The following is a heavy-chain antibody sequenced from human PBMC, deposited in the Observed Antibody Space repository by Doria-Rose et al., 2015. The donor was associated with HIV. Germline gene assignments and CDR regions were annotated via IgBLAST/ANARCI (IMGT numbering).Heavy chain of an antibody. Sequence: QESGPVLVKPTETLTLTCTVSGVSLSSPGMGVSWIRQPPGKALEWLANIFSDVERSYTPSLKIRTTISRGTSKSQVVLTMTDMDPVDTATYYCARIKSSRWYHKYYFDFWGQGTLVIVSA. J-gene: IGHJ4*02. CDR2: IFSDVER. CDR3: ARIKSSRWYHKYYFDF. V-gene: IGHV2-26*01. CDR1: GVSLSSPGMG. D-gene: IGHD6-13*01.